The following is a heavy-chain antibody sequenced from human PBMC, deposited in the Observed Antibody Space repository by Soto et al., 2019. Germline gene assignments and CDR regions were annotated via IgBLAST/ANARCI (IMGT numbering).Heavy chain of an antibody. CDR3: ARVRQGCSANNCYFDP. D-gene: IGHD1-1*01. CDR2: VHISGHS. J-gene: IGHJ5*01. CDR1: GGSVRSPDW. Sequence: SETLSLTCTLSGGSVRSPDWWNWVRQSPDKGLEWIAEVHISGHSNYNPSLRSRVSVSIDSSKNQFYPNLNSVTAADTAIYYCARVRQGCSANNCYFDPWGQGTQVTVSS. V-gene: IGHV4-4*02.